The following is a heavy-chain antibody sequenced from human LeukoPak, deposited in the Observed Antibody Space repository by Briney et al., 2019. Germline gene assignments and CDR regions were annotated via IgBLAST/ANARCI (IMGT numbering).Heavy chain of an antibody. CDR3: ARGAAVAGSYWYFDL. CDR2: INHSGST. CDR1: GGSLSGYY. V-gene: IGHV4-34*01. Sequence: SETLSLTCAVYGGSLSGYYWSWIRQPPGKGLEWIGEINHSGSTNYNPSPKSRVTISVDTSKNQFSLRQSSVTAADTAVYYCARGAAVAGSYWYFDLWGRGTLVTVSS. D-gene: IGHD6-19*01. J-gene: IGHJ2*01.